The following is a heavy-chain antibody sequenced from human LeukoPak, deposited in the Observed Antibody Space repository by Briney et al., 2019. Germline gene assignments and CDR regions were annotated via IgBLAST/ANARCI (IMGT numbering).Heavy chain of an antibody. CDR1: GGSISSSSFY. CDR2: IYHNGST. CDR3: AREVGWLHPEGAFDI. Sequence: SETLSLTCSVSGGSISSSSFYWGWIRQPPGKGLEWIGNIYHNGSTYYNPSLKGRVIMSVDTSKNHFSLKLGSVTAADTAVYYCAREVGWLHPEGAFDIWGQGTMVTVSS. V-gene: IGHV4-39*02. J-gene: IGHJ3*02. D-gene: IGHD5-12*01.